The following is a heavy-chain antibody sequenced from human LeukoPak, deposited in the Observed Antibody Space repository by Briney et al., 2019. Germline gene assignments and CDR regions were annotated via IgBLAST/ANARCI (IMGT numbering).Heavy chain of an antibody. CDR3: ARRFPWFDP. V-gene: IGHV4-59*08. CDR2: IYYSGST. J-gene: IGHJ5*02. Sequence: PSETLSLTCTVSGGSISSFYWSWNRQPPGKGLEWIGYIYYSGSTNYNPSLKSRVTISVDTSKSQFSLKLSSVTAADTAVYYCARRFPWFDPWGQGTLVTVSS. CDR1: GGSISSFY.